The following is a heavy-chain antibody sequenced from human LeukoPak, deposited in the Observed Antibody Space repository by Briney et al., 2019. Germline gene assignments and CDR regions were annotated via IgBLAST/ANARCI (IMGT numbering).Heavy chain of an antibody. CDR1: GFTFTSYS. V-gene: IGHV3-21*01. CDR3: ARDNPHHSSGEGLFDY. D-gene: IGHD3-22*01. J-gene: IGHJ4*02. Sequence: PGGSLRLSCAASGFTFTSYSMNWVRQAPGKGLEWVSSMSNSSSYIYYADSVKGRFTISRDNAKNSLYLQMNSLRAEDTAVYYCARDNPHHSSGEGLFDYWGQGTLVTVSS. CDR2: MSNSSSYI.